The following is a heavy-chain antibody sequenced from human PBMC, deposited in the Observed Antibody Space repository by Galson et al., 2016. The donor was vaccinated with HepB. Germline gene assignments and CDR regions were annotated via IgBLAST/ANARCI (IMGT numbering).Heavy chain of an antibody. V-gene: IGHV3-21*06. J-gene: IGHJ6*02. CDR2: ISTSSSYI. CDR3: ARRDYYYYDMDV. CDR1: GFSFSNYT. Sequence: SLRLSCAASGFSFSNYTMNWVRQAPGKGLEWVSSISTSSSYISYADSLKGRFTISRDNAKNSLYLQMTSLRAEDTAVYYCARRDYYYYDMDVWGQGTTVFVSS.